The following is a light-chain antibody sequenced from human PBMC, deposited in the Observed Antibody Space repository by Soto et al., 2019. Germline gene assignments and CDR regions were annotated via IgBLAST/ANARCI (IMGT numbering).Light chain of an antibody. V-gene: IGLV2-23*01. CDR2: EAS. J-gene: IGLJ3*02. CDR3: CSYAGSSILV. CDR1: SSDVGGYNL. Sequence: QSALTQPASVSGSPGQSITISCTGTSSDVGGYNLVSWYQQHPGKAPKLIIYEASKRPSGVSDRFSGSRSGNTASLTVSGLQAEDEADYHCCSYAGSSILVFGGGTKLTVL.